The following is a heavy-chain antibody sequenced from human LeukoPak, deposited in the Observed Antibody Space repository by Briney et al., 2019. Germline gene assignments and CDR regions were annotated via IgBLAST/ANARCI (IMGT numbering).Heavy chain of an antibody. V-gene: IGHV4-39*07. Sequence: SETLSLTCTVSGGSISSSSYYWGWIRQPPGKGLEWIGSIYYSGSTYYNPSLKSRVTISVDTSKNQFSLKLNSVTAADTAVYYCAKAPDGGVRAFDIWGQGTMVTVSS. D-gene: IGHD3-16*01. CDR2: IYYSGST. CDR1: GGSISSSSYY. J-gene: IGHJ3*02. CDR3: AKAPDGGVRAFDI.